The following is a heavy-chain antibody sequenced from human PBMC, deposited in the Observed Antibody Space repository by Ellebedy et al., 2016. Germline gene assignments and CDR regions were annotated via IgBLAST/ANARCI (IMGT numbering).Heavy chain of an antibody. J-gene: IGHJ3*01. CDR1: GFTFRSYT. V-gene: IGHV3-21*01. CDR2: LSKGSHYI. Sequence: GGSLRLSXAASGFTFRSYTMNWVRQAPGKGLEWVASLSKGSHYIYHADSVKGRFTISRDNGRDSLYLQMNSLRVEDTAVYYCARDSAVAMPEAFDLWGHGTRVTVSS. CDR3: ARDSAVAMPEAFDL. D-gene: IGHD2-2*01.